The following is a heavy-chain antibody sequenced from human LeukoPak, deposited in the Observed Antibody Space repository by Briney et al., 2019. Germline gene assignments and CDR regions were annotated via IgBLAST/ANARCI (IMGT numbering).Heavy chain of an antibody. Sequence: SETLSLTCTVSGGSISSYYWSWIRQPAGKGLEWIGRIYTSGSTNYNPSLKSRVTISVDTSKNQFSLKLSSVTAADTAVYYCARESGRYSYGSADAFDIWGQGTMVTVSS. CDR2: IYTSGST. D-gene: IGHD5-18*01. J-gene: IGHJ3*02. V-gene: IGHV4-4*07. CDR3: ARESGRYSYGSADAFDI. CDR1: GGSISSYY.